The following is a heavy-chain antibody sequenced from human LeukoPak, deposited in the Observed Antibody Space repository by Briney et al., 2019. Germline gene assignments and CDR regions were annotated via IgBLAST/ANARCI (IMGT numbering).Heavy chain of an antibody. Sequence: PGRSLRLSCAASGFTFDDYAVHWVRQAPGKGLEWVSGISWNSRNIGYADSVKGRFTISRDNAKNSLYLQMNSLRPEDTALYYCVKGERGRDYYGSGSYPDYWGQGTLVTVSS. V-gene: IGHV3-9*01. CDR1: GFTFDDYA. CDR3: VKGERGRDYYGSGSYPDY. J-gene: IGHJ4*02. CDR2: ISWNSRNI. D-gene: IGHD3-10*01.